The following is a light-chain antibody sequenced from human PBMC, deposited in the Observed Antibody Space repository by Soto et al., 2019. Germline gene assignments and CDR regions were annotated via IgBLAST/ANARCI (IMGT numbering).Light chain of an antibody. J-gene: IGLJ2*01. CDR3: NSYRSTSDIVA. Sequence: QSALTQPASLSGSPGQSIAISCTGTSSDIGGYNFVSWYQQHPGKAPKLMIYEVSNRPSGVSDRFSGSKSGNTASLTISGLQDEDESDYYCNSYRSTSDIVAFGGGTQLTVL. V-gene: IGLV2-14*01. CDR2: EVS. CDR1: SSDIGGYNF.